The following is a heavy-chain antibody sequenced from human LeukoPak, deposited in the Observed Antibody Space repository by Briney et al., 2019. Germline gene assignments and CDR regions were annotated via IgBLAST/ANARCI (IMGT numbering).Heavy chain of an antibody. Sequence: PNSSCTNYAQKFQGRVTMTRDTSISTAYMELSRLRSDDTAVYYCARDRDIAVAGVAFDIWGQGTMVTVSS. CDR3: ARDRDIAVAGVAFDI. J-gene: IGHJ3*02. CDR2: PNSSCT. V-gene: IGHV1-2*02. D-gene: IGHD6-19*01.